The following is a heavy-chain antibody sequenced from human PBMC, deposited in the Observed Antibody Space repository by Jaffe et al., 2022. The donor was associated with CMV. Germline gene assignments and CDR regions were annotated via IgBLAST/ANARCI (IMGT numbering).Heavy chain of an antibody. D-gene: IGHD2-15*01. CDR2: IVVGSGNT. CDR1: GFTFTSSA. Sequence: QMQLVQSGPEVKKPGTSVKVSCKASGFTFTSSAVQWVRQARGQRLEWIGWIVVGSGNTNYAQKFQERVTITRDMSTSTAYMELSSLRSEDTAVYYCAADRKVEVVAATPGHYGMDVWGQGTTVTVSS. V-gene: IGHV1-58*01. CDR3: AADRKVEVVAATPGHYGMDV. J-gene: IGHJ6*02.